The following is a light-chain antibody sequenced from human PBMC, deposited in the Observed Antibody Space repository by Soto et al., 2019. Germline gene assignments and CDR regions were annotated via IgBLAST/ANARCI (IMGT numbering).Light chain of an antibody. CDR3: QQRSNWPPEVT. V-gene: IGKV3-11*01. CDR1: QSVSSS. CDR2: DAS. J-gene: IGKJ3*01. Sequence: EIVLTQSPDTLSLSPGERATLSCRASQSVSSSLAWYQQKPGQAPRLLIYDASNRATGIPARFSGSGSGTEFTLNISSLEAEDFAVYYCQQRSNWPPEVTFGHGTKVDIK.